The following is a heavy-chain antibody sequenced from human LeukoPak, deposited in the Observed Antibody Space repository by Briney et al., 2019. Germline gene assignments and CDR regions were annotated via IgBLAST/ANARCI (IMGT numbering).Heavy chain of an antibody. CDR2: ISWNSGSI. Sequence: PGGSLRLSCAASGFTFDDYAMHWVRQAPGKGLEWVSGISWNSGSIGYADSVKGRFTISRDNAKKSLYLQMNSLRAEDTALYYCAKDTGGSAGGDAFDIWGQGTLVTVS. CDR3: AKDTGGSAGGDAFDI. D-gene: IGHD1-26*01. V-gene: IGHV3-9*01. J-gene: IGHJ3*02. CDR1: GFTFDDYA.